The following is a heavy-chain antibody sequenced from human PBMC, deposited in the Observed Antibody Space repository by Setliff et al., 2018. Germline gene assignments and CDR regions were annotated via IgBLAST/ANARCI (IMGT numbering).Heavy chain of an antibody. D-gene: IGHD5-18*01. Sequence: PGGSLRLSCAASGFTFSSYAMNWVRQAPGKGLEWVSGITGSGAGTYYADSVQGRFTISRDNAKNSLYLQMNSLRAEDTAVYYCARAADSYGPPRSYMDVWGKGTTVTVSS. CDR2: ITGSGAGT. J-gene: IGHJ6*03. CDR3: ARAADSYGPPRSYMDV. V-gene: IGHV3-23*01. CDR1: GFTFSSYA.